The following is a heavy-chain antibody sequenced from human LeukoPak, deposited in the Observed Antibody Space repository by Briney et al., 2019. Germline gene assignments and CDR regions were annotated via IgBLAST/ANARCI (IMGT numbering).Heavy chain of an antibody. D-gene: IGHD2-21*01. CDR3: AKDATPRNRLWDHFDS. Sequence: GGSLRLSCVASGFTFNIYGMSWVRRAPGKGLEWVSSVGGGDVIHYADSVKGRFTGYRDDAKNTVYLQMNSLRVEDTAIYFCAKDATPRNRLWDHFDSWGQGTLVSVSS. CDR1: GFTFNIYG. J-gene: IGHJ4*02. V-gene: IGHV3-23*01. CDR2: VGGGDVI.